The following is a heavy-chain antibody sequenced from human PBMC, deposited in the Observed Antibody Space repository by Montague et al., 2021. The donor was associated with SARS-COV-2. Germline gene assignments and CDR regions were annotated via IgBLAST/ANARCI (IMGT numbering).Heavy chain of an antibody. CDR1: GGSISSYY. Sequence: SETLSLTCTVSGGSISSYYWSWIRQPPGKGLEWIGYIYYSGSTNYNPSLKNRVSMSVDTSKNQFSLHLSSVTAADTAVYYCARDKVAGRGYYLEYWGQGTLVTVSS. CDR3: ARDKVAGRGYYLEY. D-gene: IGHD6-19*01. V-gene: IGHV4-59*01. CDR2: IYYSGST. J-gene: IGHJ4*02.